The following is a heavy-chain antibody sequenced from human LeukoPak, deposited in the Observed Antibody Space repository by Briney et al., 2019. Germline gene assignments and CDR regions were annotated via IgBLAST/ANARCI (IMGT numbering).Heavy chain of an antibody. CDR3: ARGGRLDSYNSMDV. CDR2: INPTGGST. CDR1: GYIFTSYY. V-gene: IGHV1-46*01. Sequence: ASVKISCKASGYIFTSYYMHWVRQAPGQGLEWVGLINPTGGSTTYAHNFQGRATMTRDTSTTTVYMEVSSLRSEDTAVYYCARGGRLDSYNSMDVWGQGTTVTVSS. J-gene: IGHJ6*03. D-gene: IGHD6-19*01.